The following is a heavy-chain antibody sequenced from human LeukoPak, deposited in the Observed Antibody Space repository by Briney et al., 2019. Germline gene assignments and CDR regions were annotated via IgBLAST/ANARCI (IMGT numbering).Heavy chain of an antibody. CDR1: GGSISTSSYY. J-gene: IGHJ4*02. Sequence: SETLSLTCIVSGGSISTSSYYWGWIRQPPGKGLEWIGTIYYSGSTNYNPSLKSRVTISVDTSMNHFSLKLSSVTAADTAVYYCARETKTYYFESSAYYPYYFDSWGQGTLVTVSS. V-gene: IGHV4-39*02. CDR2: IYYSGST. CDR3: ARETKTYYFESSAYYPYYFDS. D-gene: IGHD3-22*01.